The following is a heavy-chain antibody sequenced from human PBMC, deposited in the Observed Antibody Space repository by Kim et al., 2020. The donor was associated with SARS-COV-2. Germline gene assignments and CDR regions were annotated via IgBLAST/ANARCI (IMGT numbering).Heavy chain of an antibody. CDR3: ASLGLLWVGELLYSYHKDRYCGMDG. V-gene: IGHV4-39*01. CDR2: IYYSGST. CDR1: GGSISSSSYY. D-gene: IGHD3-10*01. Sequence: SETLSLTCTVSGGSISSSSYYWGWIRQPPGKGLEWIGSIYYSGSTYYNPSLKSRVTISVDTSKNQFSLKLSSVTAADTAVYYCASLGLLWVGELLYSYHKDRYCGMDGWGQGTTVTV. J-gene: IGHJ6*02.